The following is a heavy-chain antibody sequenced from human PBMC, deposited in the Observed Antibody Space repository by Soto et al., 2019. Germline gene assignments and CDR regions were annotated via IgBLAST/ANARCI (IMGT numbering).Heavy chain of an antibody. CDR1: GGTLNNYA. Sequence: SVKVSCKASGGTLNNYAINWVRQAPGQGLEWMGGILPVSAPPDYAQKFQGRVSITADHSTSTVYMELSPLKSDDTAGYFCATDSNYDVSNSFWGQGTLVTVSS. V-gene: IGHV1-69*13. CDR2: ILPVSAPP. J-gene: IGHJ4*02. CDR3: ATDSNYDVSNSF. D-gene: IGHD3-3*01.